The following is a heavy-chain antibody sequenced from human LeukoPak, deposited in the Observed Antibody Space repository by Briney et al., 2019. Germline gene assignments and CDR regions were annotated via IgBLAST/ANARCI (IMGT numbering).Heavy chain of an antibody. Sequence: PGGSLRLSCAASGFTFLRHGMTWFRQAPGKGLEWVSGTSASGGATYYADSVKGRFTISRDNSKNTLYLQMNSLRAEDTAVYYCAKSPDSSGTRPDYWGQGTLVTVSS. J-gene: IGHJ4*02. V-gene: IGHV3-23*01. CDR2: TSASGGAT. CDR3: AKSPDSSGTRPDY. CDR1: GFTFLRHG. D-gene: IGHD3-22*01.